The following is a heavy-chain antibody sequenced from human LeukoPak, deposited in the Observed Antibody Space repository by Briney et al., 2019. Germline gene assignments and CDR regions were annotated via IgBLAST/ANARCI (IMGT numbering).Heavy chain of an antibody. J-gene: IGHJ4*02. D-gene: IGHD3-10*01. CDR2: THYSGNT. V-gene: IGHV4-39*07. CDR3: AAVLRGYYGSGSSIDY. Sequence: PSETLSLTCTVSGGSISSSSYFWGWIRQSPGKGLEWIGNTHYSGNTYYNPSLKSQVTISLNTSKNQFSLKLSSVTAADTAVYYCAAVLRGYYGSGSSIDYWGQGTLVTVSS. CDR1: GGSISSSSYF.